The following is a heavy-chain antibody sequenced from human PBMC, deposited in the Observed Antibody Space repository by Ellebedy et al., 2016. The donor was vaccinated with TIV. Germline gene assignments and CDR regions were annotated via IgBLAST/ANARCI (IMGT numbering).Heavy chain of an antibody. J-gene: IGHJ4*02. V-gene: IGHV1-8*01. D-gene: IGHD5-12*01. CDR3: ARVIRGYSGYDG. CDR2: MNPNSGNT. Sequence: ASVKVSCXASGYTFTSYDINWVRQATGQGLEWMGWMNPNSGNTGYAQKFQGRVTMTRNTSISTAYMELSSLRSEDTAVYYCARVIRGYSGYDGWGQGTLVTVSS. CDR1: GYTFTSYD.